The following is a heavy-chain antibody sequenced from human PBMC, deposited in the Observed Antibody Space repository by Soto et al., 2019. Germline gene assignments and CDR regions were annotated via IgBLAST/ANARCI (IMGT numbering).Heavy chain of an antibody. Sequence: ASVKVSCKASGYTFTSYGISWVRQAPGQGLEWMGWISAYNGNTNYAQELQGRVTMTTDTSTSTAYMELRSLRSDDTAVYYCARDHSSGWYPDAFDIWGQGTMVTVSS. CDR3: ARDHSSGWYPDAFDI. V-gene: IGHV1-18*04. CDR2: ISAYNGNT. D-gene: IGHD6-19*01. J-gene: IGHJ3*02. CDR1: GYTFTSYG.